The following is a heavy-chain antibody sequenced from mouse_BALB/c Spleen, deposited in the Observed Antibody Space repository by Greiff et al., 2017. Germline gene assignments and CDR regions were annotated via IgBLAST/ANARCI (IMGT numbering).Heavy chain of an antibody. J-gene: IGHJ1*01. D-gene: IGHD2-2*01. CDR2: INPSSGYT. V-gene: IGHV1-4*01. CDR1: GYTFTSYT. CDR3: ARGGYDRRTYFDV. Sequence: VQLQQSGAELARPGASVKMSCKASGYTFTSYTMHWVKQRPGQGLEWIGYINPSSGYTNYNQKFKDKATLTADKSSSTAYMQLSSLTSEDSAVYYCARGGYDRRTYFDVWGAGTTVTVSS.